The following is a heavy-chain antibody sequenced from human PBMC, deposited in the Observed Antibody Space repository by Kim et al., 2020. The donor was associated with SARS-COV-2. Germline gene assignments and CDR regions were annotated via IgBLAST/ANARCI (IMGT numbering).Heavy chain of an antibody. V-gene: IGHV4-39*01. J-gene: IGHJ4*02. CDR2: IYYSGST. CDR3: ARHPMRGIAAWG. Sequence: SETLSLTCTVSGGSISSSSYYWGWIRQPPGKGLEWIGSIYYSGSTYYNPSLKSRVTISVDTSKNQFSLKLSSVTAADTAVYYCARHPMRGIAAWGWGQGTLVTVSS. CDR1: GGSISSSSYY. D-gene: IGHD6-13*01.